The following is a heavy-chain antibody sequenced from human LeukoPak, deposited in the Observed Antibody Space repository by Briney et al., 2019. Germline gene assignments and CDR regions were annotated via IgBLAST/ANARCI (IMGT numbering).Heavy chain of an antibody. CDR1: GFTVSSNY. CDR3: ARGGSYLSAFDI. J-gene: IGHJ3*02. CDR2: IYSGGST. Sequence: GGSLRLSCAASGFTVSSNYMSWVRQAPGKGLEWVSIIYSGGSTFYADSVKGRFTISRDNSKNTLYLQMNSLRAEDMAVYYCARGGSYLSAFDIWGQGTMVTVSS. D-gene: IGHD1-26*01. V-gene: IGHV3-53*01.